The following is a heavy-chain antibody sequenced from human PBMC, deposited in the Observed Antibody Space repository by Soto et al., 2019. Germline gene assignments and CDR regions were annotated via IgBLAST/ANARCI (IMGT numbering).Heavy chain of an antibody. V-gene: IGHV4-61*01. D-gene: IGHD6-19*01. CDR2: IYYSGST. Sequence: QVQLQESGPGLVKPSETLSLTCTVSGGSVSSGSYYWSWIRQPPGKGLEWIGYIYYSGSTNYNPSLKSRDTISGDTSKNQFSLKLSSVTAADTAVYYCARGIEGWYQGGYYYGMDVWGQGTTVTVSS. J-gene: IGHJ6*02. CDR1: GGSVSSGSYY. CDR3: ARGIEGWYQGGYYYGMDV.